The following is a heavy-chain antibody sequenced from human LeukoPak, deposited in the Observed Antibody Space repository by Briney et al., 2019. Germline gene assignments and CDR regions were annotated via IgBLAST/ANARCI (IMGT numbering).Heavy chain of an antibody. V-gene: IGHV1-2*02. Sequence: ASVKVSCKASAYTFSGYYIHWVRQAPGQGLAWMGWINFNSGGKIFAEKFQDRVTMARDTSISTAYMELSRLRSDDTAVYYCARQIESGSMGCDFWGQGTLVTVSS. J-gene: IGHJ4*02. CDR2: INFNSGGK. D-gene: IGHD2-21*01. CDR3: ARQIESGSMGCDF. CDR1: AYTFSGYY.